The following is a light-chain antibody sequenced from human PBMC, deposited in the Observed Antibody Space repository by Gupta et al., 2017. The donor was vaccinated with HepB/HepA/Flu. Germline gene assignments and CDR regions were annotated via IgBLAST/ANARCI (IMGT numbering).Light chain of an antibody. V-gene: IGKV3-20*01. CDR2: GAS. CDR3: QQYSSSPRT. J-gene: IGKJ1*01. CDR1: QSVSTSY. Sequence: EIVLTQSPGTLSLSPGERATLSCRASQSVSTSYLAWYQQTPGQAPRLLIYGASNRATGIPDRFSGSASGTDFTLTISRLDPEDFAVYYCQQYSSSPRTFGQGTKVEIK.